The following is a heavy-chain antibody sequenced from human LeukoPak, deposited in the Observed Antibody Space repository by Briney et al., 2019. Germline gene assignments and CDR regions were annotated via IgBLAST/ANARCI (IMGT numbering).Heavy chain of an antibody. D-gene: IGHD3/OR15-3a*01. Sequence: GGSLRLSCEASGFTFSSYWIHWVRLAPGKGLMWVSRISGDGGSTTYADSVKGRFTISRDNAKSTVYLQLNSLRAEDTAVYYRATIGLGAYWGQGALVTVSS. V-gene: IGHV3-74*01. J-gene: IGHJ4*02. CDR2: ISGDGGST. CDR1: GFTFSSYW. CDR3: ATIGLGAY.